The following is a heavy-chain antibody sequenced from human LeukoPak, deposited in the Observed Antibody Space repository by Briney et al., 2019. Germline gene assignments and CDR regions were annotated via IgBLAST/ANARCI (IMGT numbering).Heavy chain of an antibody. Sequence: GGSLRLSCAASGFTFSNAWMSWVRQAPGKGLEWVGRIISKVDGGTADYAAPVKGRFTISRGDSKNTVYLQMNSLKTEDTAVYYCTTSGGTTTRFVDYWGQGNLVSVSP. CDR2: IISKVDGGTA. D-gene: IGHD2/OR15-2a*01. J-gene: IGHJ4*02. CDR1: GFTFSNAW. CDR3: TTSGGTTTRFVDY. V-gene: IGHV3-15*01.